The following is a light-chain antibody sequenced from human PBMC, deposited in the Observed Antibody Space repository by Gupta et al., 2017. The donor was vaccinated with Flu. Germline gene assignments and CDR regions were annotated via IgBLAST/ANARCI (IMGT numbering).Light chain of an antibody. V-gene: IGKV1-12*01. CDR1: QGISSW. CDR3: QQTNTFPIT. CDR2: AAS. J-gene: IGKJ4*01. Sequence: DTQMTQSPSSVSASVGDRVTITCRASQGISSWLVWYQQKPGKAPSLLIYAASSLQSGVPSRFSGSGSGTDFTLTISSLQPEDFATYYCQQTNTFPITFGGGTKVEIK.